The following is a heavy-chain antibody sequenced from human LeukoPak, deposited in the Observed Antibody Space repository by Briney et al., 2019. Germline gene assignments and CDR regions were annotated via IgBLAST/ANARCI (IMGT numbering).Heavy chain of an antibody. D-gene: IGHD6-6*01. CDR2: IYHSGST. V-gene: IGHV4-34*01. CDR3: ARGVARSSKFHFSYYFDY. CDR1: GGSFSGYY. Sequence: SETLSLTCAVYGGSFSGYYWGWIRQPPGKGLEWIGSIYHSGSTYYSPSLKSRVTISVDTSKNQFSLNLSSVTAADTAVYYCARGVARSSKFHFSYYFDYWGQGTLVTVSS. J-gene: IGHJ4*02.